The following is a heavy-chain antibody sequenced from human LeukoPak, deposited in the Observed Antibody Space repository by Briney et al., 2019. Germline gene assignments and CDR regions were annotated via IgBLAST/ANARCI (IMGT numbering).Heavy chain of an antibody. D-gene: IGHD1-26*01. V-gene: IGHV3-30-3*01. J-gene: IGHJ6*02. CDR1: GFTFSSYT. CDR2: ISYDGSNK. Sequence: GGSLRLSCAASGFTFSSYTMHWVRQAPGKGLEWVAVISYDGSNKYYADSVKGRFTISRDNSKNTLSLQMNSLRAEDTAVYYCARDYSGYGMDVWGQGTTVTVSS. CDR3: ARDYSGYGMDV.